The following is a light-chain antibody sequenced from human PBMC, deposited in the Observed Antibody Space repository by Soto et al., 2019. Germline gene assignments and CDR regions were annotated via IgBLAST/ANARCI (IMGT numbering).Light chain of an antibody. CDR3: QQYDTLWT. CDR2: KAS. J-gene: IGKJ1*01. Sequence: DIQMTQSPSILSASVAERVTITCRANQTINSWLAWYQQKPGQAPKLLIYKASTLESGVPSRFSGSGSGTEFTLTISSLQPDDFATYYCQQYDTLWTFGQGTKVEIK. CDR1: QTINSW. V-gene: IGKV1-5*03.